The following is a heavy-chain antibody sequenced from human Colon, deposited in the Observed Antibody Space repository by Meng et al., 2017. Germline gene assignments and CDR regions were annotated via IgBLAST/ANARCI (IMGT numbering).Heavy chain of an antibody. CDR2: ISRSATSK. D-gene: IGHD6-19*01. V-gene: IGHV3-11*04. CDR1: GFTFSDSY. CDR3: ARELVVAGTFDY. Sequence: GGSLRLSCTASGFTFSDSYMSWVRQAPGKGLEWISYISRSATSKYYADSVKDRFTISRDNAKNSLYLQMNSLRAEDTAVYYCARELVVAGTFDYWGQGTLVTVSS. J-gene: IGHJ4*02.